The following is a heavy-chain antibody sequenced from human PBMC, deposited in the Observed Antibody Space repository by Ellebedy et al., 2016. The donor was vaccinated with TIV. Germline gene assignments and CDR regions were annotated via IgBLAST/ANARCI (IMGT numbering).Heavy chain of an antibody. Sequence: PGGSLRLSCAASGFSFSTNAMIWVRQAQGKGLEWVSSASDGGHGTDSASSVEGRFTISRDHSQSTIYLQMDSLRADDTAVYYCAKVRVWYGDAVKSWGPGTRVTVSS. CDR1: GFSFSTNA. J-gene: IGHJ5*02. V-gene: IGHV3-23*01. CDR3: AKVRVWYGDAVKS. CDR2: ASDGGHGT. D-gene: IGHD3-10*01.